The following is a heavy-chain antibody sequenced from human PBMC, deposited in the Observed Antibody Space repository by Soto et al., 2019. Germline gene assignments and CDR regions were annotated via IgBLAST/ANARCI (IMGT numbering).Heavy chain of an antibody. Sequence: VQLVQSGAEVKKPGASVKVSCKASGYTFTSYAMHWVRQAPGQRLEWMGWINAGNGNTKYSQKFQGRVTITRDTSASTAYMELSSLRSEDTAVYYCARNDCSSTSCKGAFDIWGQGTMVTVSS. D-gene: IGHD2-2*01. CDR3: ARNDCSSTSCKGAFDI. V-gene: IGHV1-3*01. CDR1: GYTFTSYA. CDR2: INAGNGNT. J-gene: IGHJ3*02.